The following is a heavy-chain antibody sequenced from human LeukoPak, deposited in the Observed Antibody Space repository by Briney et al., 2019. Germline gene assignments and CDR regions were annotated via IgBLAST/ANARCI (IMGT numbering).Heavy chain of an antibody. V-gene: IGHV4-34*01. J-gene: IGHJ4*02. CDR2: INHSGST. CDR3: ARGRLKYYYDSSGYSPHFDY. Sequence: SETLSLTCAVYGGSFSGYYWSWIRQPPGKGLEWIGEINHSGSTNYNPSLKSRVTISVDTSKNQFSLKLSSVTAADTAVYYCARGRLKYYYDSSGYSPHFDYWGQGTLVTVSS. D-gene: IGHD3-22*01. CDR1: GGSFSGYY.